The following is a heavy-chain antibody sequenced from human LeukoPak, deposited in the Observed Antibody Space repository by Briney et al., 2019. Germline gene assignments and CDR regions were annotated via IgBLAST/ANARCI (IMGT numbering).Heavy chain of an antibody. Sequence: SETLSLTCTVSGGSISSYYWSWIRQPAGKGLEWIGRIYTSGSTNYNPSLESRVAISVDTSKNQFSLKSVVEHCRECIRPNQH. CDR2: IYTSGST. CDR1: GGSISSYY. J-gene: IGHJ1*01. V-gene: IGHV4-4*07. D-gene: IGHD2-2*01. CDR3: H.